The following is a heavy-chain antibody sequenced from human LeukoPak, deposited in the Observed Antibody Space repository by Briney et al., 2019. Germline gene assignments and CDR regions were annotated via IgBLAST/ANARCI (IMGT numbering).Heavy chain of an antibody. D-gene: IGHD2-15*01. CDR2: IGTAGDT. CDR3: ARWDAYCSGGSCYFGRFAFDI. V-gene: IGHV3-13*01. CDR1: GFTFSSYD. Sequence: PGGSLRLSCAASGFTFSSYDMHWVRQATGKGLEWVSAIGTAGDTYYPGSVKGRFTISRENAKNSLYLQMNSLGADDTAMYYCARWDAYCSGGSCYFGRFAFDIWGQGTMVTVSS. J-gene: IGHJ3*02.